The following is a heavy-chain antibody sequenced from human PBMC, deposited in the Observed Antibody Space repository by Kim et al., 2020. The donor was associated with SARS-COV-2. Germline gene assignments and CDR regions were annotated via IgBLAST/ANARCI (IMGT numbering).Heavy chain of an antibody. Sequence: GGSLRLSCAASGFTFSNAWMSWVRQAPGKGLEWVGRIKSKTDGGTTDYAAPVKGRFTISRDDSKNTLYLQMNSLKTEDTAVYYCTTGARMVYAMRGYYYYGMDVWGQGTTVTVSS. CDR1: GFTFSNAW. J-gene: IGHJ6*02. CDR3: TTGARMVYAMRGYYYYGMDV. V-gene: IGHV3-15*01. CDR2: IKSKTDGGTT. D-gene: IGHD2-8*01.